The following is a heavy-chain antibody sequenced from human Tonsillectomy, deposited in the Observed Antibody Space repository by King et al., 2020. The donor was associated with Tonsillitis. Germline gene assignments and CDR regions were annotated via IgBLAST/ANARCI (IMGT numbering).Heavy chain of an antibody. CDR2: IYYSGST. CDR1: GGSINSGGYS. J-gene: IGHJ6*02. D-gene: IGHD3-22*01. Sequence: QLQESGPGLVKPSQTLSLTCAVSGGSINSGGYSWSWIRQPPGKGLEWIGYIYYSGSTYYNPSLKSRVTISVNTSKNQLSLNLSSVTAADTAVYYCARVHDSSGYLPTTPYMDVWGQGTTVTVSS. CDR3: ARVHDSSGYLPTTPYMDV. V-gene: IGHV4-30-4*07.